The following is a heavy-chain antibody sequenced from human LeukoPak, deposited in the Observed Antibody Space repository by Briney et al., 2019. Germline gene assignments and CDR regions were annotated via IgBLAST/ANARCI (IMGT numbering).Heavy chain of an antibody. V-gene: IGHV7-4-1*02. CDR3: ARGPGATPLDY. Sequence: ASVKVSCKASGYTFTDYAMNWVRQAPGQGLEWMGWINTNTGIPTYVQGFTGRFVFSLDTSVNTAYLQINSLKAEDTAVYYCARGPGATPLDYWGQGTRLTVSS. CDR1: GYTFTDYA. J-gene: IGHJ4*02. CDR2: INTNTGIP. D-gene: IGHD4/OR15-4a*01.